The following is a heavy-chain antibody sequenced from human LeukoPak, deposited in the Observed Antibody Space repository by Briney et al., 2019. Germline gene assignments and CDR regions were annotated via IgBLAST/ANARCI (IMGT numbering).Heavy chain of an antibody. CDR2: IRYDGNLQ. CDR3: SREASEAFDI. V-gene: IGHV3-30-3*01. Sequence: GGSLRLSCAASGFTFSSYAMHWVRQAPGKGLEWVAVIRYDGNLQYHADSVKGRFTVSKDNFKDTLYLHMNGLRPEDSAVYYCSREASEAFDIWGQGSMVTVS. CDR1: GFTFSSYA. J-gene: IGHJ3*02.